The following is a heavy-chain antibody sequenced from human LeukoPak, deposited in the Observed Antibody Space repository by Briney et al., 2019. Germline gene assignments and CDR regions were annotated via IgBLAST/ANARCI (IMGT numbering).Heavy chain of an antibody. CDR1: VGSFSGYY. J-gene: IGHJ4*02. CDR3: ARDILATSIAAPYY. CDR2: INHSGST. D-gene: IGHD6-13*01. V-gene: IGHV4-34*01. Sequence: SETLSLTCAVYVGSFSGYYWSWIRQPPGKGLEWIGEINHSGSTNYNPSLKSRVTMSVDTSKNQFSLRLSSVNAADTAVYYCARDILATSIAAPYYWGQGTLVTVSS.